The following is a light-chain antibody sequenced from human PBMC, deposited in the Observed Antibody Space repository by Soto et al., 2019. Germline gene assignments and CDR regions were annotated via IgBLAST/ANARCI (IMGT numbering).Light chain of an antibody. CDR3: MQGTHWPLT. CDR2: KVS. CDR1: QSLVYSDGNTY. J-gene: IGKJ5*01. Sequence: DVVMTQSPLSLPVTLGQPASISCRSSQSLVYSDGNTYLNWFQQRPGQSPKRLIYKVSNRDSGVPDRFSGSGSGPDLTLKISRVEAEDVGVYYCMQGTHWPLTFGQGTRLEIK. V-gene: IGKV2-30*01.